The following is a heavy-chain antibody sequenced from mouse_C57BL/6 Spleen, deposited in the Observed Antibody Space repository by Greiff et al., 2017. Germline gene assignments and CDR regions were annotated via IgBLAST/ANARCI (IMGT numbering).Heavy chain of an antibody. Sequence: EVKLVESGAELVKPGASVKLSCTASGFNIKDYYMHWVKQRTEQGLEWIGRIDPEDGETKYAPKFQGKATITADTSSNTAYLQLSSLTSEDTAVYYCADYYGSSYDYAMDYWGQGTTVTVSS. CDR1: GFNIKDYY. CDR3: ADYYGSSYDYAMDY. J-gene: IGHJ4*01. V-gene: IGHV14-2*01. CDR2: IDPEDGET. D-gene: IGHD1-1*01.